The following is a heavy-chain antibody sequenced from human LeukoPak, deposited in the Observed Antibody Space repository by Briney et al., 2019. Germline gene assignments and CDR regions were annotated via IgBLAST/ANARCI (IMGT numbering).Heavy chain of an antibody. Sequence: PGGSLRLSCAASGFTFSDYYMSWIRQAPGKGLEWISYISSSGDTIFYADSVKGRFTISRGNAKNSLYLQMNSLRAEDTAVYYCARASTFRGVNLFDYWGQGTLVTVSS. CDR1: GFTFSDYY. CDR2: ISSSGDTI. D-gene: IGHD3-10*01. CDR3: ARASTFRGVNLFDY. V-gene: IGHV3-11*04. J-gene: IGHJ4*02.